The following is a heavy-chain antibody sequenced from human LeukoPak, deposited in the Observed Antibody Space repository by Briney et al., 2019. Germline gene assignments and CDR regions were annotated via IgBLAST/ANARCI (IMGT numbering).Heavy chain of an antibody. CDR2: IIPIFGTA. Sequence: ASVKVSCKASGGTFSSYAISWVRRAPGQGLEWMGGIIPIFGTANYAQKFQGRVTITADESTSTAYMELSSLRSADTAVYYCARVTVTTYPPNWGGLDYWGQGTLVTVSS. J-gene: IGHJ4*02. D-gene: IGHD4-17*01. CDR3: ARVTVTTYPPNWGGLDY. CDR1: GGTFSSYA. V-gene: IGHV1-69*13.